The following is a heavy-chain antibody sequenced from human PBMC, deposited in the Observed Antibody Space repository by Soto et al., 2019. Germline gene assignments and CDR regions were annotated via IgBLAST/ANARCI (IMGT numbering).Heavy chain of an antibody. CDR2: VYYRGRS. Sequence: SETLSLTCTVSGGSVTNSSYYWGWIRQSPGKGLEWIGSVYYRGRSYSKSSVKSRVTISVDTSKNQFSLNLNSVTASDTAVYFCVSQRTTVITRACFVYLGTGALVTVS. CDR1: GGSVTNSSYY. V-gene: IGHV4-39*01. J-gene: IGHJ4*02. CDR3: VSQRTTVITRACFVY. D-gene: IGHD4-4*01.